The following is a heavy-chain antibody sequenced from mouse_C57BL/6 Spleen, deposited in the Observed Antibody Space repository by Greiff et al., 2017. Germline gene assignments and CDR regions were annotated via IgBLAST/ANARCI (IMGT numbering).Heavy chain of an antibody. Sequence: QVQLKQPGAELVKPGASVKMSCKASGYTFTSYWITWVKQRPGQGLEWIGDIYPGSGSTNYNEKFKSKATLTVDTSSSTAYMQLSSLTSEDSAVYYCARFPITTVVAKAMDYWGQGTSVTVSS. V-gene: IGHV1-55*01. D-gene: IGHD1-1*01. CDR3: ARFPITTVVAKAMDY. CDR2: IYPGSGST. J-gene: IGHJ4*01. CDR1: GYTFTSYW.